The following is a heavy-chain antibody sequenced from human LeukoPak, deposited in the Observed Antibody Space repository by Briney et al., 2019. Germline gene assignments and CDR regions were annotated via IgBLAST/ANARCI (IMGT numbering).Heavy chain of an antibody. J-gene: IGHJ4*02. D-gene: IGHD3-22*01. V-gene: IGHV3-53*01. CDR2: IYSGGST. CDR3: ARVTYYYDSSGYYAFDY. CDR1: GFTFSDYY. Sequence: PGGSLRLSCAASGFTFSDYYMSWVRQAPGKGLEWVSVIYSGGSTYYADSVKGRFTISRDNSKNTLYLQMNSLRAEDTAVYYCARVTYYYDSSGYYAFDYWGQGTLVTVSS.